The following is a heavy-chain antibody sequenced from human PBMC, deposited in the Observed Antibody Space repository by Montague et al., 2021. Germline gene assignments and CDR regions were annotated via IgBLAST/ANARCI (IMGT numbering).Heavy chain of an antibody. V-gene: IGHV3-21*01. J-gene: IGHJ6*02. CDR2: MSSCSNYI. D-gene: IGHD5-18*01. Sequence: SLRLSCSASGFTFISYNMNWVRQAPGKGLEWVSSMSSCSNYIYYADSLLGRFTISRDNAKNSLYLQMNSLRAEDTAVYYCAREVKMGEGYKYGQAPYYYYGMDVWGQGTTVTVSS. CDR3: AREVKMGEGYKYGQAPYYYYGMDV. CDR1: GFTFISYN.